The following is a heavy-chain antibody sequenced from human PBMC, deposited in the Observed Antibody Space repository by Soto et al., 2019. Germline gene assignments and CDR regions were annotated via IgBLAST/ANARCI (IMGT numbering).Heavy chain of an antibody. J-gene: IGHJ5*02. CDR1: GYSFTSYW. D-gene: IGHD6-19*01. CDR3: ARQGGYSSGWAQNWFDP. V-gene: IGHV5-51*01. Sequence: GESLKISCKGSGYSFTSYWIGWVRQMPGKGLEWMGIIYPGDSDTRYSPSFQGQVTISADKSISTAYLQWSSLKASGTAMYYCARQGGYSSGWAQNWFDPWGQGTLVTVSS. CDR2: IYPGDSDT.